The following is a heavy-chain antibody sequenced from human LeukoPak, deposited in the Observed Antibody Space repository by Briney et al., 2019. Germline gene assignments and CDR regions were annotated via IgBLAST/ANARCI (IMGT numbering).Heavy chain of an antibody. CDR1: GGSFSGYY. D-gene: IGHD3-3*01. J-gene: IGHJ4*02. CDR2: INHSGST. V-gene: IGHV4-34*01. CDR3: ARGRAPGYYDFWSGYFYFDY. Sequence: SETLSLTCAVYGGSFSGYYWSWIRQPPGKGLEWIGEINHSGSTNYNPSLKSRVTISVDTSKNQFSLKLSSVTAADTAVYYCARGRAPGYYDFWSGYFYFDYWGQGTLVTVSS.